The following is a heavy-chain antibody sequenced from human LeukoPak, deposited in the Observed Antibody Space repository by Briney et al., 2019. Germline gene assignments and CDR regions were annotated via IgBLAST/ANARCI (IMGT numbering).Heavy chain of an antibody. CDR1: GASINAGYYY. V-gene: IGHV4-61*02. Sequence: SETLSLTCTVSGASINAGYYYWSWIRQPAGKGLEWIGRIYSSGSTNYNPSLKSRVTTSVDTSRNQFSLKLKSVTAADTAVYYCARHPRGLYTWDDGWFDPWGQGTLVTVSS. CDR3: ARHPRGLYTWDDGWFDP. CDR2: IYSSGST. J-gene: IGHJ5*02. D-gene: IGHD1-1*01.